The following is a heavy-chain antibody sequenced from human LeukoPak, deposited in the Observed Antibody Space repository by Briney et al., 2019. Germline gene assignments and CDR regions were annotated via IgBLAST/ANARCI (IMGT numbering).Heavy chain of an antibody. J-gene: IGHJ4*02. CDR1: GFTFSSYA. D-gene: IGHD5-24*01. V-gene: IGHV3-23*01. Sequence: GGSLRLSCAASGFTFSSYAMHWVRQAPGKGLEWVSAISGSGGSTYYADSVKGRFTISRDNAKNSLYLQMNSLRAEDTAVYYCARELLGHGYNSGDFDYWGQGTLVTVSS. CDR2: ISGSGGST. CDR3: ARELLGHGYNSGDFDY.